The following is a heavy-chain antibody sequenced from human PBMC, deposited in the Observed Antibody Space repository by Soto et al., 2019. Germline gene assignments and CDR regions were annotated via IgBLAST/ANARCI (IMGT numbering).Heavy chain of an antibody. J-gene: IGHJ4*02. CDR1: GGSFSGYY. Sequence: QVQLQQWGAGLLKPSETLSLTCAVYGGSFSGYYWNWIRQPPGKGLEWLGEINHSGSTNYKPSLKSRVTISVDTSKNQFSLKLSSVTAADTDVYYCARGCGRRFDYWGQGTLVTVSS. D-gene: IGHD1-1*01. CDR2: INHSGST. CDR3: ARGCGRRFDY. V-gene: IGHV4-34*01.